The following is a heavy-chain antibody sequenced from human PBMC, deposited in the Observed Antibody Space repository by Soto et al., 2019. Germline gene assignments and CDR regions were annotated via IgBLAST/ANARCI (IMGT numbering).Heavy chain of an antibody. CDR2: ISSSSSTI. CDR3: ARDDDPSSGWQVKRRGTDY. Sequence: GGSLRLSCAASGFTFSSYSMNWVRQAPGKGLEWVSYISSSSSTIYYADSVKGRFTISRDNAKNSLYLQMNSLRDEDTAVYYCARDDDPSSGWQVKRRGTDYWGQGTLVTVSS. CDR1: GFTFSSYS. V-gene: IGHV3-48*02. D-gene: IGHD6-19*01. J-gene: IGHJ4*02.